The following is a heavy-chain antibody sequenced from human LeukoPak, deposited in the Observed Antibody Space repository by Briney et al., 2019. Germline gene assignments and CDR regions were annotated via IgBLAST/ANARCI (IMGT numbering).Heavy chain of an antibody. CDR1: GFTFSSYS. CDR2: MSSSSTTI. Sequence: GGSLRLSCAASGFTFSSYSMNWARQARGKGLEWVQYMSSSSTTIYYADSLKGRFNISRDNAKNSLYLQMNSLRAEDTAVYYCARDPPLVSGPVHYYYYMDVWGKGTTVTVSS. D-gene: IGHD5/OR15-5a*01. CDR3: ARDPPLVSGPVHYYYYMDV. J-gene: IGHJ6*03. V-gene: IGHV3-48*01.